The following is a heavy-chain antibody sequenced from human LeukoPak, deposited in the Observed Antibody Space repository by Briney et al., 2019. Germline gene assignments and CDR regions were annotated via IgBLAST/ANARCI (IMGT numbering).Heavy chain of an antibody. CDR2: TYYRSKWYN. D-gene: IGHD1-14*01. CDR1: GDSVSSNSAA. CDR3: VRDDGIGLDAFDV. V-gene: IGHV6-1*01. Sequence: QTLSLTCAVSGDSVSSNSAAWNWIRQSPSRGLEWLGRTYYRSKWYNDYAVSVKSRITINPDTSKNQFSLQLNSVTPEDTAVYYCVRDDGIGLDAFDVWSPGTMVTVSS. J-gene: IGHJ3*01.